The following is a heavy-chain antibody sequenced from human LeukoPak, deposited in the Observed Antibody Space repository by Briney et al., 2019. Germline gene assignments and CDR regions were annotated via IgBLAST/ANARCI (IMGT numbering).Heavy chain of an antibody. D-gene: IGHD2-2*01. CDR1: GFTFSSYE. CDR3: ARCPSSSDAFDI. V-gene: IGHV3-48*03. Sequence: PGGSLRLSCAASGFTFSSYEMNWVRQAPGKGLEWVSYISGSSTYYADSVKGRFTISRDTAKNSLYLQMNSLRAEDTAVYYCARCPSSSDAFDIWGQGTMVTVSS. J-gene: IGHJ3*02. CDR2: ISGSST.